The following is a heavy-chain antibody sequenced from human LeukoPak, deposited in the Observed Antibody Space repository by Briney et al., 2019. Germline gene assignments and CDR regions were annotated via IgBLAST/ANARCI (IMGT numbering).Heavy chain of an antibody. J-gene: IGHJ6*02. D-gene: IGHD3-10*01. Sequence: PGGSLRLSCAASGFTFSSSAMNWVRRAPGKGLEWLSVIYSGDRTYYTDSVKDRFTISRDISKNTVYLQMNNLRAEDTAVYYCARDRKYLYYGMEVWGQGTTVTVSS. V-gene: IGHV3-66*01. CDR2: IYSGDRT. CDR3: ARDRKYLYYGMEV. CDR1: GFTFSSSA.